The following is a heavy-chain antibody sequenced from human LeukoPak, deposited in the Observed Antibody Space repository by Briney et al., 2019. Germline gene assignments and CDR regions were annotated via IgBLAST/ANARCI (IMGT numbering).Heavy chain of an antibody. D-gene: IGHD3-22*01. CDR3: ARGDSSGYYYYYYYGMDV. Sequence: SVKVSCKASGGTFSSYAISWVRQAPGQGLEWMGGIIPIFGTANYAQKFQGRVTITADESTSTAYMELSSLRSEDTAVYYCARGDSSGYYYYYYYGMDVWGQGTTVTVSS. V-gene: IGHV1-69*01. CDR2: IIPIFGTA. J-gene: IGHJ6*02. CDR1: GGTFSSYA.